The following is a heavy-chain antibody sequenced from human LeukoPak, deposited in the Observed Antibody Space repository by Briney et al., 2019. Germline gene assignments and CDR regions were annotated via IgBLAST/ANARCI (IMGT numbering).Heavy chain of an antibody. CDR3: ARHSSSSAWFDP. J-gene: IGHJ5*02. Sequence: SETLSLTCTVSGGSISGYYWSWIRQPPGKGLEWIGYISYTGIANYNPSLKSRVTISLDTSKNQFSLKLSSVTAADTAVYYCARHSSSSAWFDPWGQGTLVTVSS. CDR1: GGSISGYY. CDR2: ISYTGIA. D-gene: IGHD6-6*01. V-gene: IGHV4-59*08.